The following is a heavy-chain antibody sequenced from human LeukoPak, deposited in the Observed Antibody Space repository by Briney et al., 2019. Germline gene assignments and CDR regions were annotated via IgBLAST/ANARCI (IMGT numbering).Heavy chain of an antibody. D-gene: IGHD3-22*01. J-gene: IGHJ4*02. CDR3: AREKLSFFDSGGYFDH. CDR1: GFTFSSYE. Sequence: GGSLRLSWAASGFTFSSYEMNWVRQAPGKGLEWVSFISSSGSAIHYADSARGRFTISRDNAKNSLFLQMSRLRAEDTAVYYCAREKLSFFDSGGYFDHWGQGTLVTVSS. V-gene: IGHV3-48*03. CDR2: ISSSGSAI.